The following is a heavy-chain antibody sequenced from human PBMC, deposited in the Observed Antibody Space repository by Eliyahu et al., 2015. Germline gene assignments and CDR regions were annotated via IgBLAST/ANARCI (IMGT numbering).Heavy chain of an antibody. V-gene: IGHV5-51*03. CDR3: ARLGGQNIYDRDEWYYANEDI. CDR1: XYXFXNYW. CDR2: IYPGDSDT. Sequence: DVQLVQSAAEVRKPGESLRISCEASXYXFXNYWIAWLXPVPGRGLEWMGVIYPGDSDTRYSPPFAGAVRMSVDKSAQIAYLDWSSLRASDTAMIYCARLGGQNIYDRDEWYYANEDIWGQGTLVTVSS. D-gene: IGHD3-16*01. J-gene: IGHJ4*02.